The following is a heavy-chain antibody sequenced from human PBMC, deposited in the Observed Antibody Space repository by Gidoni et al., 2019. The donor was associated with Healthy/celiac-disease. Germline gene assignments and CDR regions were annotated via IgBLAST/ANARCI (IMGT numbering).Heavy chain of an antibody. CDR1: GGSFRGYY. Sequence: QVQLQQWGAGLLKPSETLSLTCAVYGGSFRGYYWSWIRQPPGKGLEWIGEINHSGSTNYNPSLKSRVTISVDTSKNQFSLKLSSVTAADTAVYYCASMGVATNWFDPWGQGTLVTVSS. D-gene: IGHD5-12*01. CDR3: ASMGVATNWFDP. V-gene: IGHV4-34*01. CDR2: INHSGST. J-gene: IGHJ5*02.